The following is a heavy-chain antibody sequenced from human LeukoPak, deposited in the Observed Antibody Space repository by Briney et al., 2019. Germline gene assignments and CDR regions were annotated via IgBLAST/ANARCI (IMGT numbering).Heavy chain of an antibody. J-gene: IGHJ4*02. V-gene: IGHV1-2*02. Sequence: GASVKVSCKASGYTFTGYYMHWVRQAPGQGLEGMGWINPNSGGTNYAQKFQGRVTMTRDTSISTAYMELSRLRSDDTAVYYCARAGGWLQSPFDYWGQGTLVTVSS. CDR1: GYTFTGYY. CDR2: INPNSGGT. CDR3: ARAGGWLQSPFDY. D-gene: IGHD5-24*01.